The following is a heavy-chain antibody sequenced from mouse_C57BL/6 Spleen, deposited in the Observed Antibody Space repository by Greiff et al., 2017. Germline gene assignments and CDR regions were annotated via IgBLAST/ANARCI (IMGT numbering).Heavy chain of an antibody. Sequence: QVQLQQPGAELVKPGASVKLSCKASGYTFTSYWMPWVKQRPGQGLEWIGEIDPSDSYPNYNQKFTGKATLTVDTSSSTAYMQLSSLTSEDSALYYCARPTMITTNWYFDVWGTGTTVTVSA. J-gene: IGHJ1*03. D-gene: IGHD2-4*01. CDR2: IDPSDSYP. CDR1: GYTFTSYW. CDR3: ARPTMITTNWYFDV. V-gene: IGHV1-50*01.